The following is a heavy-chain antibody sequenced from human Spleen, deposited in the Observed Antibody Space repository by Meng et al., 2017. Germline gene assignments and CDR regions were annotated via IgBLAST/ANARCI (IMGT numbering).Heavy chain of an antibody. J-gene: IGHJ4*02. CDR3: ARVSRGWSGYYGY. V-gene: IGHV4-34*01. CDR2: INHSGST. Sequence: HLQQWGAGLLKPSGTLSLTCAVYGGSFSGYYWSWIRQPPGKGLEWIGEINHSGSTNYNPSLKSRVTISVDTSKNQFSLKLSSVTAADTAVYYCARVSRGWSGYYGYWGQGTLVTVSS. CDR1: GGSFSGYY. D-gene: IGHD3-3*01.